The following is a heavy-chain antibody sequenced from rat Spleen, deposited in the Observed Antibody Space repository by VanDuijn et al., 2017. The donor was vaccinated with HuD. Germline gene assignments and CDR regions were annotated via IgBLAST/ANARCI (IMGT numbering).Heavy chain of an antibody. V-gene: IGHV2-45*01. J-gene: IGHJ2*01. CDR3: ARGHTMGITFDY. CDR1: GFSLTSYN. D-gene: IGHD1-9*01. CDR2: MWSGGST. Sequence: QVQLMESGPGLVQPSETLSLTCTVSGFSLTSYNVHWVRQPPGKGLEWMGVMWSGGSTDYNSALKSRLSISRDTSKNQVFLKMNSLQSEDTAMYFGARGHTMGITFDYWGQGVMVTVSS.